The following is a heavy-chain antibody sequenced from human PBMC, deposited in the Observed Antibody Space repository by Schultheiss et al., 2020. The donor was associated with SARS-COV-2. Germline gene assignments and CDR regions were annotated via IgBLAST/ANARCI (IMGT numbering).Heavy chain of an antibody. J-gene: IGHJ4*02. CDR3: ARGSEWLLYRYEFDY. D-gene: IGHD3-3*01. V-gene: IGHV3-48*03. CDR2: ISSSGSTI. CDR1: GFTFSSYE. Sequence: LKISCAASGFTFSSYEMNWVRQAPGKGLEWVSYISSSGSTIYYADSVKGRFTISRDNSKNTLYLQMSSLRAEDTAVYYCARGSEWLLYRYEFDYWGQGTLVPVSS.